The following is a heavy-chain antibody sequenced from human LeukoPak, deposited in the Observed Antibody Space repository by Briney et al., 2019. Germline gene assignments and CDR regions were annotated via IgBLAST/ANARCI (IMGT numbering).Heavy chain of an antibody. Sequence: ASVKASCKASGYTFTSYGISWVRQAPGQGLEWMGWISAYNGNTNYAQKFQGRVTMTRDTSTSTVYVELSRLTSDDTAVYYCARGLGGSYMGAFDIWGQGTMVTVSS. CDR3: ARGLGGSYMGAFDI. CDR2: ISAYNGNT. J-gene: IGHJ3*02. V-gene: IGHV1-18*01. CDR1: GYTFTSYG. D-gene: IGHD1-26*01.